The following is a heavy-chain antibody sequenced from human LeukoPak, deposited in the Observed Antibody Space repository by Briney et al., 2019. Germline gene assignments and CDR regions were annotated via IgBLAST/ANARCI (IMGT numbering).Heavy chain of an antibody. CDR1: GYFISSSSYY. CDR3: ARRSVLGYCSSTTCLAAFDI. CDR2: IYYSGST. Sequence: SETLSVSCTVSGYFISSSSYYWGWIRQPPGKGLEWIGSIYYSGSTYYNPSLKSRVTISVDTSKNQFSLKLSSVTAADTAVYYCARRSVLGYCSSTTCLAAFDIWGQGTMVTVSS. J-gene: IGHJ3*02. V-gene: IGHV4-39*01. D-gene: IGHD2-2*01.